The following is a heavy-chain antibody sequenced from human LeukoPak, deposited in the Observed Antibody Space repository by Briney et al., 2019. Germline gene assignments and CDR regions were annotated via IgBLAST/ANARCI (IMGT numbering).Heavy chain of an antibody. Sequence: GASVKVSCKASGYTFTGYYMHWVRQAPGQGLEWMGWINPNSGGTNYAQKFQGRVTMTRDTSISTAYMELSRLRSDDTAVYYCARGDDSSGYHTFDIWGQGTMVTVSS. CDR2: INPNSGGT. V-gene: IGHV1-2*02. D-gene: IGHD3-22*01. CDR1: GYTFTGYY. CDR3: ARGDDSSGYHTFDI. J-gene: IGHJ3*02.